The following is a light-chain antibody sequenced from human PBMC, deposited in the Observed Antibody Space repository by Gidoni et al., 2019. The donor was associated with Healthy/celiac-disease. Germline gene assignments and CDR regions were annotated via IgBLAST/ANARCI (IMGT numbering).Light chain of an antibody. CDR3: SSYTSSSTPWV. J-gene: IGLJ3*02. Sequence: QSALTQPASVSGSPGQSITISCTGTSSDVGGYNYVSWYQQHPGKAPKLMIYDVSNRPSGVSNRFSGSKSGNTASLTISGLQAEDGADYYCSSYTSSSTPWVFGGGTKRTV. CDR1: SSDVGGYNY. CDR2: DVS. V-gene: IGLV2-14*01.